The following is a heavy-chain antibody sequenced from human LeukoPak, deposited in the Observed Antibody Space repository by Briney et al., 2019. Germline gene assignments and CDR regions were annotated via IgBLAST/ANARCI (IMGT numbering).Heavy chain of an antibody. Sequence: PGGSLRLSRAASGFTFSNAWMSWVRQAPGKGLEWVGRIKSKTDGGTTDYAAPVKGRFTISRDDSKNTLYLQMNSLKTEDTAVYYCTGGYYSYYFDYWGQGTLVTVSS. J-gene: IGHJ4*02. V-gene: IGHV3-15*01. D-gene: IGHD3-22*01. CDR2: IKSKTDGGTT. CDR3: TGGYYSYYFDY. CDR1: GFTFSNAW.